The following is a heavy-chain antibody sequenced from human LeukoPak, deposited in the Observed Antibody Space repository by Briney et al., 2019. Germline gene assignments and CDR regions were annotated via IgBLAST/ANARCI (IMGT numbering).Heavy chain of an antibody. V-gene: IGHV3-7*01. CDR3: ARDIVGDSDY. Sequence: AGGSLRLSCAASGFNFGSYWMTWVRQTPGKGLEWVANIKQDGSEKYYVDSVKGRFTISRDNAKNSLYLQMNSLRAEDTAVYYCARDIVGDSDYWGQGTLVTVSS. D-gene: IGHD4-17*01. CDR2: IKQDGSEK. J-gene: IGHJ4*02. CDR1: GFNFGSYW.